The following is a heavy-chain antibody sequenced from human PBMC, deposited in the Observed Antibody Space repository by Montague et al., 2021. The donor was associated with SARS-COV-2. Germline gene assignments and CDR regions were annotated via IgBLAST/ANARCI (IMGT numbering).Heavy chain of an antibody. V-gene: IGHV4-34*01. D-gene: IGHD3-22*01. CDR3: ARHPPGHYDRSGIYKLYWYFDV. CDR1: GGSFSDYY. J-gene: IGHJ2*01. Sequence: SETLSLTCAVYGGSFSDYYWTWIRQPPGKGLEWLGEVNHSGRINYNPSLKSRVTISVDTSKNQFSLKLNSVTAADTAVYYCARHPPGHYDRSGIYKLYWYFDVWGRGTLVTVSS. CDR2: VNHSGRI.